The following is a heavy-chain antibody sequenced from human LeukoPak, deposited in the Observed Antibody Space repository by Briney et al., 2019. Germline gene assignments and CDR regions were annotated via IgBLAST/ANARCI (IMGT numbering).Heavy chain of an antibody. V-gene: IGHV5-51*01. Sequence: GESVKISCKGSGYSFSSNWVGWVRQMPGKGLEWMGIIYPGDSDTRISPSFQGQVTISADKSISTAYLQWSSLKASDTAMYFCARQEAGSYGYFDYWGQGTLGTVSS. CDR1: GYSFSSNW. J-gene: IGHJ4*02. CDR3: ARQEAGSYGYFDY. D-gene: IGHD5-18*01. CDR2: IYPGDSDT.